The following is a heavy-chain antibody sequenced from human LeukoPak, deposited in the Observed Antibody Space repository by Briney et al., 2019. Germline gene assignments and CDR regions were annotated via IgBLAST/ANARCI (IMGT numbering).Heavy chain of an antibody. CDR3: ARATYGAYFDY. D-gene: IGHD3-10*01. Sequence: GRSLRPSCAASGFTFDDYAMHWVRQAPGKGLEWVSGISWNSGSIGYADSVKGRFTISRDNAKNSLYLQMNSLRAEDTALYYCARATYGAYFDYWGQGTLVTVSS. CDR1: GFTFDDYA. CDR2: ISWNSGSI. V-gene: IGHV3-9*01. J-gene: IGHJ4*02.